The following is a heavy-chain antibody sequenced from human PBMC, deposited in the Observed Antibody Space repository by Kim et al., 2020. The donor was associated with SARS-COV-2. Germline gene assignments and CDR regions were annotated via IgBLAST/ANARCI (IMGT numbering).Heavy chain of an antibody. J-gene: IGHJ3*02. D-gene: IGHD6-19*01. V-gene: IGHV4-39*07. CDR1: GGSISSSSYY. CDR3: ARDRKQGRRVPAFDI. CDR2: IYYSGST. Sequence: SETLSLTCTVSGGSISSSSYYWGWIRQPPGKGLEWIGSIYYSGSTYYNPSLKSRVTISVDTSKNQFSLKLSSVTAADTAVYYCARDRKQGRRVPAFDIWGQGTMVTVSS.